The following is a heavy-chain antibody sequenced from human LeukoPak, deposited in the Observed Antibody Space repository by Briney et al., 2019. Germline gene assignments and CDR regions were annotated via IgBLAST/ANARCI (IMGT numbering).Heavy chain of an antibody. D-gene: IGHD3-9*01. Sequence: GGSLRLSCAASGFTFSSYSMNWVRQAPGKGLEWVSSISSSSSYIYYADSVKGRFTISRDNAKNSLYLQMNSLRAEDTAVYYCARKTAYDILTGYGWFDPWGQGTLVTASS. CDR1: GFTFSSYS. CDR3: ARKTAYDILTGYGWFDP. J-gene: IGHJ5*02. V-gene: IGHV3-21*01. CDR2: ISSSSSYI.